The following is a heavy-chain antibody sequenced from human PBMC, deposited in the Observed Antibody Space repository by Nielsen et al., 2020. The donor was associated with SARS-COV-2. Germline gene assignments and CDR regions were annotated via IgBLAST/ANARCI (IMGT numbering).Heavy chain of an antibody. CDR1: GYTLSTYG. V-gene: IGHV1-24*01. J-gene: IGHJ5*02. CDR3: ATAPAAIRSNWFDP. Sequence: ASVKVSCKASGYTLSTYGIHWVRQAPGKGLEWMGGFDPEDGETIYAQKFQGRVTMTEDTSTDTAYMELSSLRSEDTAVYYCATAPAAIRSNWFDPWGQGTLVTVSS. CDR2: FDPEDGET. D-gene: IGHD2-2*01.